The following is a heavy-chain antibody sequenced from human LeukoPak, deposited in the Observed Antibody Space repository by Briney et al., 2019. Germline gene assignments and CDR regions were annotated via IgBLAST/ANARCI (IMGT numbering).Heavy chain of an antibody. CDR3: ARVSDAFDI. CDR2: ISYDGSNK. V-gene: IGHV3-30-3*01. J-gene: IGHJ3*02. Sequence: GGSLRLSCAASGFTFSSYAMHWVRQAPGKGLEWVAVISYDGSNKYYADSVKGRFTISRDNSKNTLYLQMNSLRAEDTAVYYCARVSDAFDIWGQGTMVTVSP. CDR1: GFTFSSYA.